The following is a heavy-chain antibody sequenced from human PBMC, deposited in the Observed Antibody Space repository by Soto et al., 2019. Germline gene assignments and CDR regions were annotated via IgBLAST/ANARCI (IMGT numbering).Heavy chain of an antibody. D-gene: IGHD3-3*01. J-gene: IGHJ4*02. CDR3: ARLAIRFPNPYYFDY. V-gene: IGHV4-39*01. CDR2: IYYSGST. Sequence: WETLSLTCTVSGGSISSSSYYWGWIRQPPGKGLEWIGSIYYSGSTYYNPSLKSRVTISVDTSKNQFSLKLSSVTAADTAVYYCARLAIRFPNPYYFDYWGQGTLVTVSS. CDR1: GGSISSSSYY.